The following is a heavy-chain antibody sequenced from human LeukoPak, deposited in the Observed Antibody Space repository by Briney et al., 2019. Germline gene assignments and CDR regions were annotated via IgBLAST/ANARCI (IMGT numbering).Heavy chain of an antibody. CDR3: AKPRENSSGVGRYFDY. D-gene: IGHD6-19*01. CDR1: GFTFSSYA. V-gene: IGHV3-23*01. Sequence: PGTSLRLSCAASGFTFSSYAMSWVRQAPGKGLEWVSAISGSGSSTYYADSVKGRFTISRDNSKNTLYLQMNSLRAEDTAVYYCAKPRENSSGVGRYFDYWGQGTLVTVSS. CDR2: ISGSGSST. J-gene: IGHJ4*02.